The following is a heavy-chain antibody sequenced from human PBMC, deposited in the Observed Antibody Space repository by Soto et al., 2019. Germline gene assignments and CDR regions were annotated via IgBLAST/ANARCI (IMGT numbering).Heavy chain of an antibody. CDR2: IFWNGGGT. D-gene: IGHD2-15*01. J-gene: IGHJ3*02. CDR1: ESGFERYA. V-gene: IGHV3-9*01. CDR3: ATELSPGGLDM. Sequence: EVQLVESGGGLTQPGRSLRLSCAVSESGFERYAMHWVRQGPGKGLEWVSGIFWNGGGTGYGDSVKGRFTVSRDKTKKSLYLQMNSLRGDDTALYYCATELSPGGLDMWGQGTMVTVS.